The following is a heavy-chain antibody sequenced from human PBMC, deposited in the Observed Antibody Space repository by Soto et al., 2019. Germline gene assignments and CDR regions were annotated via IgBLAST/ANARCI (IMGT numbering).Heavy chain of an antibody. D-gene: IGHD4-17*01. V-gene: IGHV4-4*07. J-gene: IGHJ4*02. CDR1: GGSISNDR. Sequence: PXATLSLTFTVSGGSISNDRWSWVRQPAGKGLEWIGRIFASGRTNYNPSLQSRVTMSVDTSKNQFSLTMTSLAAADTAVYYCTRGTFETTAPFYWGQGIPVTVPS. CDR3: TRGTFETTAPFY. CDR2: IFASGRT.